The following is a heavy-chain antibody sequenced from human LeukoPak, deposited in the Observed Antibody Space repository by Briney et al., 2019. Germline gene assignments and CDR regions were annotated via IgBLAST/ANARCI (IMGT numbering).Heavy chain of an antibody. Sequence: ASVKVSCKASGYTFTSYDMYWVRQAPGQGLEWMGWINPNSGGTNYAQKFQGRVTMTRDTSISTAYMELSRLRSDDTAVYYCATFEYTSSSLNYWGQGTLVTVSS. CDR2: INPNSGGT. V-gene: IGHV1-2*02. D-gene: IGHD6-6*01. CDR3: ATFEYTSSSLNY. J-gene: IGHJ4*02. CDR1: GYTFTSYD.